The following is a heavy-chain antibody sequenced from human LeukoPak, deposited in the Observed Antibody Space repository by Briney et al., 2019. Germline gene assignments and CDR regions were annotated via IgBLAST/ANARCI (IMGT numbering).Heavy chain of an antibody. V-gene: IGHV3-7*01. CDR3: ARLGYYDSSGYYNY. CDR1: GLTFSSYW. J-gene: IGHJ4*02. D-gene: IGHD3-22*01. CDR2: IKQDGSEK. Sequence: GGSLRLSCAASGLTFSSYWMSWVRQAPGKGLEWVANIKQDGSEKYYVDSVKGRFTISRDNAKNSLYLQMNSLRAEDTAVYYCARLGYYDSSGYYNYWGQGTLVTVSS.